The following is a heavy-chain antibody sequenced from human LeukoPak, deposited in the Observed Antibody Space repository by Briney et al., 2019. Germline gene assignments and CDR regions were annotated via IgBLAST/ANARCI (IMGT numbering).Heavy chain of an antibody. Sequence: PGGSLRLFCAVSGFIVSLNYEVGPRQAPGKGLEWGSVIYSGGTTYYADSVKGRFHISRDNSKNMLYLQMNSVRDEDPGVYYCAREPDGGYRFVYWGQGALVTVSS. CDR1: GFIVSLNY. CDR2: IYSGGTT. V-gene: IGHV3-53*01. D-gene: IGHD5-18*01. J-gene: IGHJ4*02. CDR3: AREPDGGYRFVY.